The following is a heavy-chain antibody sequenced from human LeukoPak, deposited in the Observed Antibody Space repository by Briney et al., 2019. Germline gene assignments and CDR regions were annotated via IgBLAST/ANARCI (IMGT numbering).Heavy chain of an antibody. CDR2: IYYSGST. V-gene: IGHV4-59*01. D-gene: IGHD2-2*01. CDR1: GGSISSYY. CDR3: ASQYCSSTSCPRAFDY. J-gene: IGHJ4*02. Sequence: PSETLSLTCTVSGGSISSYYWSWIRQPPGKGLEWIGYIYYSGSTNYNPSLKSRVTISVDTSKNQFSPKLSSVTAADTAVYYCASQYCSSTSCPRAFDYWGQGTLVTVSS.